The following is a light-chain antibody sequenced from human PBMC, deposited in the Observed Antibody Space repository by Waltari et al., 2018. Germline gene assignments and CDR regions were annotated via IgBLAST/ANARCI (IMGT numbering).Light chain of an antibody. CDR2: NNN. J-gene: IGLJ2*01. V-gene: IGLV1-44*01. Sequence: QSVLTQPPSASGAPGQRVTIPCSGTSSNIGSNTVTWYQQIPGTAPGLHIYNNNQRPAGVPERISGSKSGTSASLAISGLQSEDEADYYCAAWDDSLSGPVFGGGTKLTVL. CDR3: AAWDDSLSGPV. CDR1: SSNIGSNT.